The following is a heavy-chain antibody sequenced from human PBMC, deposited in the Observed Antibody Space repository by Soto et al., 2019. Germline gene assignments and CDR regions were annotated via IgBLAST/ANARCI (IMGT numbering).Heavy chain of an antibody. V-gene: IGHV3-33*01. Sequence: QVQLVESGGGVVQPGRSLRLSCAASGFTFSSYGMHWVRQAPGKGLEWVAVIWYDGSNKYYADSVKGRFTISRDNSKNTLYLQMTSLRAEDTAVYYCARDEGDSSSWYSDYYYGMDVWGQGTTVTVSS. CDR2: IWYDGSNK. J-gene: IGHJ6*02. D-gene: IGHD6-13*01. CDR3: ARDEGDSSSWYSDYYYGMDV. CDR1: GFTFSSYG.